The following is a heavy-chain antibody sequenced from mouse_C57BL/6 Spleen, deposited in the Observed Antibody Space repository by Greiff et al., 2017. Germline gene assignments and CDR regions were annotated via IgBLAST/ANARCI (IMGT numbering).Heavy chain of an antibody. J-gene: IGHJ2*01. V-gene: IGHV5-4*01. CDR3: ARDQLTGTGYYFDY. Sequence: EVQRVESGGGLVKPGGSLKLSCAASGFTFSSYAMSWVRQTPEKRLEWVATISDGGSYTYYPDNVKGRFTISRDNAKNNLYLQMSHLKSEDTAMYYCARDQLTGTGYYFDYWGQGTTLTVSS. CDR2: ISDGGSYT. D-gene: IGHD4-1*01. CDR1: GFTFSSYA.